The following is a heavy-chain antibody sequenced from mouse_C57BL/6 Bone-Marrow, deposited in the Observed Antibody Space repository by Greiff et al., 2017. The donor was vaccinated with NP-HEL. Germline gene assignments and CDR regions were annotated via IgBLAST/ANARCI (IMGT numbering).Heavy chain of an antibody. J-gene: IGHJ2*01. CDR2: IHPNSGST. CDR1: GYTFTSYW. D-gene: IGHD2-4*01. Sequence: QVQLQQPGAELVKPGASVKLSCKASGYTFTSYWMHWVKQRPGQGLEWIGMIHPNSGSTNYNEKFKSKATLTVDKSSSTAYMQLSSLTSEDSAVYYCARRTYDSDPYFDYWGQGTTLTVSS. CDR3: ARRTYDSDPYFDY. V-gene: IGHV1-64*01.